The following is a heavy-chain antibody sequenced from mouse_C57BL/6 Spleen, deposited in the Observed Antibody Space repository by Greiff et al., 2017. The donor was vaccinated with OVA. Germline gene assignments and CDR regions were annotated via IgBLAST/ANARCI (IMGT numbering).Heavy chain of an antibody. D-gene: IGHD2-3*01. CDR2: IWSGGST. Sequence: VQRVESGPGLVQPSQSLSITCTVSGFSLTSYGVHWVRQSPGKGLEWLGVIWSGGSTDYNAAFISRLSISKDNSKSQVFFKMNSLQADDTAIYYCARERDIYDGYSYAMDYWGQGTSVTVSS. CDR1: GFSLTSYG. J-gene: IGHJ4*01. V-gene: IGHV2-2*01. CDR3: ARERDIYDGYSYAMDY.